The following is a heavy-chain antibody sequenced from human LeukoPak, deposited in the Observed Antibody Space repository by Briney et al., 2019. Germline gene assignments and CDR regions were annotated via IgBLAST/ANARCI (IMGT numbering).Heavy chain of an antibody. CDR2: ISSSSSYI. CDR1: GFTFSSYS. Sequence: GGSLRLSCAASGFTFSSYSMNWVRQAPGKGLEWVSSISSSSSYIYYADSVKGRFTISRDNAKNSLYLQMNSLRAEDTAVYYCARDAHYYDSSCITPFDYWGQGTLVTVSS. J-gene: IGHJ4*02. D-gene: IGHD3-22*01. CDR3: ARDAHYYDSSCITPFDY. V-gene: IGHV3-21*01.